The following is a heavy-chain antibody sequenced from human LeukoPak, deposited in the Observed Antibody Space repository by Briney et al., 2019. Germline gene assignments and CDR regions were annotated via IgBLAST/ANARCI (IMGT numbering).Heavy chain of an antibody. J-gene: IGHJ4*02. V-gene: IGHV1-2*02. CDR1: GYTFTGYY. CDR3: ARDTQIADSSGYYYGVRYFDY. CDR2: INPNSGGT. D-gene: IGHD3-22*01. Sequence: ASVKVSCKASGYTFTGYYMHWVRQAPGQGLEWMGWINPNSGGTNYAQKFQGRVTMTRDTSISTAYMELSRLRSDDTAVYYCARDTQIADSSGYYYGVRYFDYWGQGTLVTVSS.